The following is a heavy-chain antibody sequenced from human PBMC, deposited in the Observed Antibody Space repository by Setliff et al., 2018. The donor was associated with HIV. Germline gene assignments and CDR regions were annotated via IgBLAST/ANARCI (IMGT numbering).Heavy chain of an antibody. CDR1: GGSISSYY. CDR2: IYYSGST. D-gene: IGHD3-10*01. V-gene: IGHV4-59*01. J-gene: IGHJ6*03. CDR3: ARDSPFSGPMDV. Sequence: SETLSLTCTVSGGSISSYYWSWIRQPPGKGLEWIGYIYYSGSTNYNPSLKSRVTIPVDTSKNQFSLKLSSVTAADTAVYYCARDSPFSGPMDVWGKGTTVTVSS.